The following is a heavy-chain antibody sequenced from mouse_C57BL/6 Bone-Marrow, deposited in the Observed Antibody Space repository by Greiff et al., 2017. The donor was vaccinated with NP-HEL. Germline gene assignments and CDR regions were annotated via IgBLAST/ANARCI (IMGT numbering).Heavy chain of an antibody. CDR1: GYTFTSYW. CDR3: AIGIYYYGSSYAMDY. V-gene: IGHV1-74*01. CDR2: FHPSDSDT. D-gene: IGHD1-1*01. J-gene: IGHJ4*01. Sequence: VQLQQPGAELVKPGASVKVSCKASGYTFTSYWMHWVKQRPGQGLEWIGRFHPSDSDTNYNQKFKGKATLTVDKSSSTAYMQLSSLTSEDSAVYYCAIGIYYYGSSYAMDYWGQGTSVTVSS.